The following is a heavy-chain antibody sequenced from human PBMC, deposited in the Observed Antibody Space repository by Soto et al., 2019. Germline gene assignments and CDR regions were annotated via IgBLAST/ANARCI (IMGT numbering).Heavy chain of an antibody. D-gene: IGHD3-3*01. J-gene: IGHJ5*02. CDR1: GASISSGGYY. CDR3: ANTPTGAGTIVFGVGNGP. CDR2: FSYSGST. Sequence: QLQLQESGPGLVKPSETLSLTCTVSGASISSGGYYWGWIRQSPSKGLEWLGSFSYSGSTYYKPSQKSRVTTSLDTSKNQFSLKVISVTAADTATFYCANTPTGAGTIVFGVGNGPWGRGVLVSVSS. V-gene: IGHV4-39*01.